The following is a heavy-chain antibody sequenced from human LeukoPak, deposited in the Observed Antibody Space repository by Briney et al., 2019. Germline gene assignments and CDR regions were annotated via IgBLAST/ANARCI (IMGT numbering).Heavy chain of an antibody. CDR3: ARSQGGPNYFDY. Sequence: GASVKVSCKASGGTFSSYAISWVRQAPGQGLEWMGRINPILGIANYAQKFQGRVTITADKSTSTAYMELSSLRSEDTAVYYCARSQGGPNYFDYWGQGTLVTVSS. D-gene: IGHD3-16*01. V-gene: IGHV1-69*04. J-gene: IGHJ4*02. CDR2: INPILGIA. CDR1: GGTFSSYA.